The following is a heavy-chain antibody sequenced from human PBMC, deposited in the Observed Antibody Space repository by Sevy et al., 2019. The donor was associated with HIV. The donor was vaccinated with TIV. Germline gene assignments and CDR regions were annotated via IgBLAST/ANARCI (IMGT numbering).Heavy chain of an antibody. J-gene: IGHJ6*02. Sequence: SETLSLTCTVSGGSVSSGSYFWSWIRQPPGKGLEWIAYIYYSGSTNYNPSLKSRVTISVDTSKNQFSLKLSAVTAAETAVYYCAREYAEMHKYVMDVWGQGTTVTVSS. CDR3: AREYAEMHKYVMDV. D-gene: IGHD2-2*01. CDR2: IYYSGST. V-gene: IGHV4-61*01. CDR1: GGSVSSGSYF.